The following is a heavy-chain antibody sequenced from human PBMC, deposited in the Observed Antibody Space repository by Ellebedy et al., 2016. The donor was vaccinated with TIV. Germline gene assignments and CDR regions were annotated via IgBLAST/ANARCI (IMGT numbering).Heavy chain of an antibody. CDR2: IKSDTDGGTT. D-gene: IGHD4-23*01. CDR3: AKGDNDYGGKFELNWFDL. Sequence: GGSLRLXXAASGFTFHKSWMSWVRQAPGKGLEWVGRIKSDTDGGTTDYAAPVQGRFTISRDDSKSTLYLQMNSLKTEDTAVYYCAKGDNDYGGKFELNWFDLWGQGSLVTVSS. J-gene: IGHJ5*02. CDR1: GFTFHKSW. V-gene: IGHV3-15*01.